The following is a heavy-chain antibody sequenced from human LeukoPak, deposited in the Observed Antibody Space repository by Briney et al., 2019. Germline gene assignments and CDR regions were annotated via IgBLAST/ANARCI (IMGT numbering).Heavy chain of an antibody. CDR1: GFTFSNYW. J-gene: IGHJ4*02. D-gene: IGHD3-3*02. CDR3: ARDSQHLNFDH. CDR2: IKEDGSEK. Sequence: PGGSLRLSCAASGFTFSNYWMNWVRQAPGKGLEWVANIKEDGSEKYYVDSVKGRLTISRDNAKNSLYLQMDSLRAEDTAVYYCARDSQHLNFDHWGQGTLVTVSS. V-gene: IGHV3-7*04.